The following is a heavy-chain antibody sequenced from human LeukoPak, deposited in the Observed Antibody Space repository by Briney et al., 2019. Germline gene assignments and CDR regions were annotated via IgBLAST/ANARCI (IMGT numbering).Heavy chain of an antibody. J-gene: IGHJ5*02. D-gene: IGHD3-3*01. CDR3: ARDISTIFNWFVP. CDR1: GFTFSSYW. CDR2: INSDGSST. V-gene: IGHV3-74*01. Sequence: GGSLRLSCAASGFTFSSYWMNWVRQAPGKGLVWVSRINSDGSSTSYADSVKGRFTISRDNAKNTLYLQMNSLRAEDTAVYYCARDISTIFNWFVPWGQGTLVTVSS.